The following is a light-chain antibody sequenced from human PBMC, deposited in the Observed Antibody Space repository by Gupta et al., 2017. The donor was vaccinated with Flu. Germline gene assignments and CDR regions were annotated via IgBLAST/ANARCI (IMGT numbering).Light chain of an antibody. J-gene: IGLJ1*01. CDR2: EGS. CDR1: SSDVGSYNL. Sequence: QSALTQPASVSGSPGPSITISCTGTSSDVGSYNLVSWYQQHPGKAPKLMIYEGSKRPSGVSNRFSGSKSDNTASLTISGLQAEDEADYYCCSYAGSSTFVFGTGTKVTVL. V-gene: IGLV2-23*03. CDR3: CSYAGSSTFV.